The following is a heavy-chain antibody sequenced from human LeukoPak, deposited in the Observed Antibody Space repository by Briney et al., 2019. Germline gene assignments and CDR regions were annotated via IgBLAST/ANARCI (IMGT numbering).Heavy chain of an antibody. CDR3: AKVQGVGTNWFDP. CDR2: ISGSGGST. J-gene: IGHJ5*02. V-gene: IGHV3-23*01. CDR1: GFTFSSDV. Sequence: GGSLRLSCAASGFTFSSDVMSWVRQAPGKGLEWVSAISGSGGSTYYADSVKGRFTISRDNSKNTLYLQMNSLRAEDTAVYYCAKVQGVGTNWFDPWGQGTLVTVSS. D-gene: IGHD1-26*01.